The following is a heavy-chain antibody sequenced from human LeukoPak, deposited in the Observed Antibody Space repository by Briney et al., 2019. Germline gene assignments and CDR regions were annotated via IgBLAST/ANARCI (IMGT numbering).Heavy chain of an antibody. Sequence: GDSLRLSCAASGFTFSSYAMSWVRQTPGKGLEWVSAISGSGGSTYYADSVKGRFTISRDNSKNTLFLQMNSLRAEDTAPYYCAKSVAIYFYYGLDVWGQGTTVAVSS. CDR2: ISGSGGST. D-gene: IGHD3-3*01. J-gene: IGHJ6*02. CDR1: GFTFSSYA. CDR3: AKSVAIYFYYGLDV. V-gene: IGHV3-23*01.